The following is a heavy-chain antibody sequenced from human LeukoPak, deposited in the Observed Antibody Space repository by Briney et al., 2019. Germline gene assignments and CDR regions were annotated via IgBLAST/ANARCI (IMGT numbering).Heavy chain of an antibody. D-gene: IGHD3-3*01. CDR2: ISAYNGNT. CDR3: ARRVDFWSGSYYYGMDV. J-gene: IGHJ6*02. Sequence: ASVKVSCKASGYTFNSYGISWVRRAPGQGLEWMGWISAYNGNTNYAQKLQGRVTMTTDTSTSTAYMELRSLRSDDTAVYYCARRVDFWSGSYYYGMDVWGQGTTLTVSS. V-gene: IGHV1-18*01. CDR1: GYTFNSYG.